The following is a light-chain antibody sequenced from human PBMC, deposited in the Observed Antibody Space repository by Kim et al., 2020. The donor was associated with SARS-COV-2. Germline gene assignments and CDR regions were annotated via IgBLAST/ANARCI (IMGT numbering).Light chain of an antibody. V-gene: IGKV3-20*01. J-gene: IGKJ2*01. CDR2: GAF. CDR1: QRVSGNY. Sequence: LCPGETATPSCRASQRVSGNYLAWYQQKPGQAPRLLVYGAFSRATGIPDRISASGSGTDFTLTISGLEPEDFAVYFCQQYGDSHQTFGQGTKLEI. CDR3: QQYGDSHQT.